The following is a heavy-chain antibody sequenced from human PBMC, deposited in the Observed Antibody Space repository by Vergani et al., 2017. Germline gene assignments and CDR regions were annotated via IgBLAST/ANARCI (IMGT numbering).Heavy chain of an antibody. Sequence: QVQLVESGGGVVQPGGSLRLSCAASGFTFSSYGMHWVRQAPGKGLEWVAVIWYDGSNKYYADSVKSRFTISRDNSKNTLYLQMNSLRAEDTAVYYCARDQQKAGLGELSTHDAFDIWGQGTMVTVSS. CDR3: ARDQQKAGLGELSTHDAFDI. V-gene: IGHV3-33*01. D-gene: IGHD3-16*02. CDR2: IWYDGSNK. J-gene: IGHJ3*02. CDR1: GFTFSSYG.